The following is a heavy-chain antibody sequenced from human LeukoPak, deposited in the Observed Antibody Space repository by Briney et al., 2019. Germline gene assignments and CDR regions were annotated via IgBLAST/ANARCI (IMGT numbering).Heavy chain of an antibody. Sequence: KPSETLSLTCTVSGGSISSSSYYWGWIRQPPGKGLEWIGSIYYSGSTYYNPSLKSRVTISVDTSKNQFSLKLSSVTAADTAVYYCARKVRITYYYDSSGYYYFDYWGQGTLVTVSS. CDR1: GGSISSSSYY. CDR3: ARKVRITYYYDSSGYYYFDY. V-gene: IGHV4-39*01. J-gene: IGHJ4*02. CDR2: IYYSGST. D-gene: IGHD3-22*01.